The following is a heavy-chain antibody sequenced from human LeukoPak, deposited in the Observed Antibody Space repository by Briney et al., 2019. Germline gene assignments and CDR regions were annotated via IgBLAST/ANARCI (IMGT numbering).Heavy chain of an antibody. J-gene: IGHJ6*03. Sequence: GGSLRLSCAASGLTFSSYSMNWVRQAPGKGLEWVSSISSSGSYIYYADSVKGRFTISRDNAKNSLYLQMNSLRAEDTAVYYCAREFQVGTTVTKSYYYYYYMDVWGKGTTVTVSS. CDR3: AREFQVGTTVTKSYYYYYYMDV. V-gene: IGHV3-21*01. CDR2: ISSSGSYI. CDR1: GLTFSSYS. D-gene: IGHD4-17*01.